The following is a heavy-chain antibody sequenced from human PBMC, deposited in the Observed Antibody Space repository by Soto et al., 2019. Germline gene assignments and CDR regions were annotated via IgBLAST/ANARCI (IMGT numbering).Heavy chain of an antibody. CDR1: GYTFTSFG. D-gene: IGHD4-17*01. V-gene: IGHV1-18*04. CDR2: ISPETGKT. J-gene: IGHJ4*02. CDR3: TRVLFFISTSTVTTDAH. Sequence: VQLVQSGAELKKPGASVRVSCMASGYTFTSFGLSWVRQAPGQGPEWMGWISPETGKTAYSYKFQDRVTMTTDASTSTLYLDLGSLRSDDTAVYYCTRVLFFISTSTVTTDAHWGQGTLVTVSS.